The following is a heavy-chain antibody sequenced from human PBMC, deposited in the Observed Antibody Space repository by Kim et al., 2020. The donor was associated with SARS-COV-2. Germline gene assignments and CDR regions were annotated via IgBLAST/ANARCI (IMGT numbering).Heavy chain of an antibody. CDR3: VRSLDV. J-gene: IGHJ6*02. Sequence: ASVKVSCKASGYTFTGHWMHWVRLAPGQGFEWMGRINPRSGGANYAQTFHDRLTLTKDTSVSTVYMELSGLRSDDTAVYYCVRSLDVWGQGTTVIVSS. CDR2: INPRSGGA. V-gene: IGHV1-2*06. CDR1: GYTFTGHW.